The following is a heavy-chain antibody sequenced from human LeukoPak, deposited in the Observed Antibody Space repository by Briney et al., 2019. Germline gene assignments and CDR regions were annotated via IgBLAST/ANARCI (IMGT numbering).Heavy chain of an antibody. CDR2: IVVGSGNT. V-gene: IGHV1-58*01. D-gene: IGHD4-23*01. CDR1: GFTFSRSV. J-gene: IGHJ6*04. CDR3: AADPGYGGNHYYYTKDV. Sequence: SVKVSCKASGFTFSRSVVQWVRQARGQDLEWMGWIVVGSGNTNYAEKFQRRVTITRDMSTSTAYMEVSSLRSEDTAVYYCAADPGYGGNHYYYTKDVWGKGTTVTVSS.